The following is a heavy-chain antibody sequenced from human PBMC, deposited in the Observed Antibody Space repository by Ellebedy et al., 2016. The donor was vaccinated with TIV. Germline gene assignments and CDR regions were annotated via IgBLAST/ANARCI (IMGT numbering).Heavy chain of an antibody. J-gene: IGHJ6*02. Sequence: GESLKISXKGSGYSFTSYWIGWVRQMPGKGLEWMGIIYPGDSDTRYSPSFQGQVTISADKSISTAYLQWSSLKASDTAMYYCAKFFPGRIAAAHYGMDVWGQGTTVTVSS. CDR2: IYPGDSDT. D-gene: IGHD6-13*01. CDR1: GYSFTSYW. CDR3: AKFFPGRIAAAHYGMDV. V-gene: IGHV5-51*01.